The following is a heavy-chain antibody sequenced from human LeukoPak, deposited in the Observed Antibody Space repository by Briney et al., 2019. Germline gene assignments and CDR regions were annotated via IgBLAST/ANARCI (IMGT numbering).Heavy chain of an antibody. Sequence: GGSLRPSCAASGFTFSSYWISWVRQAPGHGLELLHNIKQDGSEKYYVDSVKGRFTISRDNAKNSLYLQMNSLRAEDTAVYYCAREKRRYFVRGEGRFDPWGQGTLVTVSS. J-gene: IGHJ5*02. CDR1: GFTFSSYW. V-gene: IGHV3-7*03. D-gene: IGHD3-9*01. CDR2: IKQDGSEK. CDR3: AREKRRYFVRGEGRFDP.